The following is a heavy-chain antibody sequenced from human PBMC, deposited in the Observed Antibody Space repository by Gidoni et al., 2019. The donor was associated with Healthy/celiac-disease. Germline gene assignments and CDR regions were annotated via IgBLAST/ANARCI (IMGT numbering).Heavy chain of an antibody. CDR2: IIPIFGTA. CDR3: ARVKWEQYYYYGMDV. CDR1: GGNFSSYA. J-gene: IGHJ6*02. D-gene: IGHD1-26*01. Sequence: VQLVQSGAEVKTPGSSVKVSCKASGGNFSSYAISWVLQAPGHGLEWMGGIIPIFGTANYAQKFQGRVTITADESTSTAYMELSSLRSEVTAVYYCARVKWEQYYYYGMDVWGQGTTVTVSS. V-gene: IGHV1-69*01.